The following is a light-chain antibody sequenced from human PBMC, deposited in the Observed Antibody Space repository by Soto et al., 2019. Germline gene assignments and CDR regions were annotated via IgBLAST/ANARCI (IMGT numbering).Light chain of an antibody. CDR1: QSISSY. CDR3: QQSYSTLLT. CDR2: AAS. Sequence: DIQMTQSPSSLSASVGDRVTITCRASQSISSYLNWYQQKPGKAPKLLIYAASSLQSGVPSRFSGSGAGTGFTLTISSLHPEDFATYYCQQSYSTLLTFGGGTKVEIK. V-gene: IGKV1-39*01. J-gene: IGKJ4*01.